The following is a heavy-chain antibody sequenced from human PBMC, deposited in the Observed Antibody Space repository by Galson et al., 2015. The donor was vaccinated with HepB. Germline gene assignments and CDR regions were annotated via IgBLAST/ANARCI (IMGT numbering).Heavy chain of an antibody. D-gene: IGHD1-26*01. CDR3: ARESGGILPFRSKMNWFDP. V-gene: IGHV1-69*04. J-gene: IGHJ5*02. Sequence: SVKVSCKASGGTFSSYTISWVRQAPGQGLEWMGRIIPILGIANYAQKFQGRVTITADKSTSTAYMELSSLRSEDTAVYYCARESGGILPFRSKMNWFDPWGQGTLVTVSS. CDR1: GGTFSSYT. CDR2: IIPILGIA.